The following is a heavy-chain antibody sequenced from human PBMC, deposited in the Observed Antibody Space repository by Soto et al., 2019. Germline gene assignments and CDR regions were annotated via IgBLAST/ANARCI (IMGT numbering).Heavy chain of an antibody. CDR3: ARRLRYFDWLLTPGWFDP. J-gene: IGHJ5*02. D-gene: IGHD3-9*01. CDR2: INHSGST. CDR1: GGSFSGYY. Sequence: PSETLSLTCAVYGGSFSGYYWSWIRQPPGKGLEWIGEINHSGSTNYNPSLKSRVTISVDTSKNQFSLKLSSVTAADTAVYYCARRLRYFDWLLTPGWFDPWGQGTLVTSPQ. V-gene: IGHV4-34*01.